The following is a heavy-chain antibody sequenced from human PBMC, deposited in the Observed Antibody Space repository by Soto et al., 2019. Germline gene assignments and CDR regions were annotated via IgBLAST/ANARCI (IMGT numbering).Heavy chain of an antibody. V-gene: IGHV1-2*04. Sequence: ASVKVSCKXSGYSFTDYHIHWVRQAPGQGLEWLGRINPKSGGTSTAQKFQGWVTMTTDTSISTASMELTRLTSDDTAIYYCARGDSTDCSNGVCSFFYNHDMDVWGQGTTVTVSS. CDR3: ARGDSTDCSNGVCSFFYNHDMDV. D-gene: IGHD2-8*01. J-gene: IGHJ6*02. CDR1: GYSFTDYH. CDR2: INPKSGGT.